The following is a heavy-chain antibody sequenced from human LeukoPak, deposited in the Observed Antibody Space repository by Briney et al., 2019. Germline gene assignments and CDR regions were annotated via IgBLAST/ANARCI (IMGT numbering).Heavy chain of an antibody. CDR2: IYSSGSN. CDR1: GGSISSYS. V-gene: IGHV4-4*07. D-gene: IGHD6-19*01. J-gene: IGHJ4*02. CDR3: ARDSSAWSFDY. Sequence: RPSETLSLTCSVSGGSISSYSWSWIRQPAGEGLEWIGRIYSSGSNSYSPPLKGRVAMSADTSKNQFSLMLSSVTAADTAVYYCARDSSAWSFDYWGQGALVTVSS.